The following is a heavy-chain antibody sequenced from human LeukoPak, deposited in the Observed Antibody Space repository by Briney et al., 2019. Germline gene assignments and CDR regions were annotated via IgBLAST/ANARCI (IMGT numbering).Heavy chain of an antibody. Sequence: SETLSLTCTVSGGSISSYYWSWIRQPPGKGLEWIGYIYYSGSTNYNPSLKSRVPISVDTSKNQFSLKLSSVTAADTAVYYCARHQVDYGDYVNAFDIWGQGTMVTVSS. CDR2: IYYSGST. CDR3: ARHQVDYGDYVNAFDI. CDR1: GGSISSYY. V-gene: IGHV4-59*08. J-gene: IGHJ3*02. D-gene: IGHD4-17*01.